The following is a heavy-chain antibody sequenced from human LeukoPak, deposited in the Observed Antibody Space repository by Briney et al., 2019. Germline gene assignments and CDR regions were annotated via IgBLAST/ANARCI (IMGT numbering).Heavy chain of an antibody. Sequence: GGSLRLSCVASGFGFDICAMSWVRQAPGKGPEWVSSIGGPTETFYADSVKGRFTISRDNSQNTLYLQMNSLRAEDTAVYYCAKDATPRNSIWDYFGKWGQGALVTVST. CDR3: AKDATPRNSIWDYFGK. J-gene: IGHJ4*02. V-gene: IGHV3-23*01. D-gene: IGHD4-23*01. CDR1: GFGFDICA. CDR2: IGGPTET.